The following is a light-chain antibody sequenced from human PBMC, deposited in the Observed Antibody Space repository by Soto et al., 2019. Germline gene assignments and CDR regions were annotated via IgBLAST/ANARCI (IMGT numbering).Light chain of an antibody. V-gene: IGKV1-5*01. CDR2: DAS. CDR3: QQFLDGWT. J-gene: IGKJ1*01. CDR1: QSINNR. Sequence: IQMTQSPSTLSASIGDRVTITCRASQSINNRLAWYQQMPGKAPNLLIYDASSLESGVPSRFRGCGSETEFTLSISGLQPDDFATYYCQQFLDGWTFGQGTKVEIK.